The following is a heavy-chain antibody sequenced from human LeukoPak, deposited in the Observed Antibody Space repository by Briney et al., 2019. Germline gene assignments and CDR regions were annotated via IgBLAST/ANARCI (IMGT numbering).Heavy chain of an antibody. CDR3: AKDGGLWVSAHWGDS. CDR2: ITTSDGNT. V-gene: IGHV3-23*01. Sequence: GGSLRLSCAVSGFTFSSCAMSWVRQAPGKGLEWVSTITTSDGNTYYADSVKGRFTVSRDNSKNTLYLQMNSLRAEDTAVYYCAKDGGLWVSAHWGDSWGRGTLVTVSS. J-gene: IGHJ4*02. D-gene: IGHD7-27*01. CDR1: GFTFSSCA.